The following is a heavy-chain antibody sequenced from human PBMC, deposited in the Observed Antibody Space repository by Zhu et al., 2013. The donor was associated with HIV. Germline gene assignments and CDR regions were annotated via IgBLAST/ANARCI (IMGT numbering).Heavy chain of an antibody. CDR2: ISAYNGNT. CDR3: ARQEVEMATKNHPYYYGMDV. CDR1: GYTFTSYG. Sequence: QVQLVQSGAEVKKPGASVKVSCKASGYTFTSYGISWVRQAPGQGLEWMGWISAYNGNTNYAQKLQGRVTMTTDTSTSTAYMELRSLRSDDTAVYYCARQEVEMATKNHPYYYGMDVWGQGTTVTVSS. V-gene: IGHV1-18*01. J-gene: IGHJ6*02. D-gene: IGHD5-12*01.